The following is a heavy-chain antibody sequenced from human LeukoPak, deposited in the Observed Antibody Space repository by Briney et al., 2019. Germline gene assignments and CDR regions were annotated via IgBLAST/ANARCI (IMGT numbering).Heavy chain of an antibody. D-gene: IGHD1-26*01. Sequence: SETLSLTCTVSGGSISSSSYYWGWIRQPPGKGLEWIGSIYYSGSTYYNPSLKSRVTISVDTSKNQFSLKLSSVTAADTAVYYCARGKRRELPFDYWGQGTLVTVSS. CDR1: GGSISSSSYY. V-gene: IGHV4-39*07. J-gene: IGHJ4*02. CDR3: ARGKRRELPFDY. CDR2: IYYSGST.